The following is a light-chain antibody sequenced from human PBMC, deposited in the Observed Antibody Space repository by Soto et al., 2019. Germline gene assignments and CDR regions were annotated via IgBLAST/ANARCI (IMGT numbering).Light chain of an antibody. V-gene: IGKV1-33*01. CDR3: QQYDNLLFT. CDR1: QDISNY. CDR2: DAS. J-gene: IGKJ3*01. Sequence: DIQMTQSPSSLSASVGDRVTITCQASQDISNYLNWYQQKPGKAPKLLIYDASNLETGVPSRFSGSGSGTDSTFTISSLQPEDIATYYYQQYDNLLFTFGPGTKVDIK.